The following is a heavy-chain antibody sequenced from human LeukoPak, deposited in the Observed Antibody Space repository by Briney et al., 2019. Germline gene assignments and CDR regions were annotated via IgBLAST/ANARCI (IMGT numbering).Heavy chain of an antibody. CDR3: ATLREVVAATWSVPFDY. CDR2: INPNSGGT. J-gene: IGHJ4*02. Sequence: GASVKVSCKASGYTFTSYGISWVRQAPGQGLEWMGWINPNSGGTNYAQKFQGRVTMTRDTSISTAYMELSRLRSDDTAVYYCATLREVVAATWSVPFDYWGQGTLVTVSS. CDR1: GYTFTSYG. V-gene: IGHV1-2*02. D-gene: IGHD2-15*01.